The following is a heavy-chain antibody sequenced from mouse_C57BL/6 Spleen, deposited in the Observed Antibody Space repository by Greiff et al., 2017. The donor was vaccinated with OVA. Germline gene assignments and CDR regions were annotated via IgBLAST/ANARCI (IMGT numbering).Heavy chain of an antibody. D-gene: IGHD2-2*01. Sequence: EVQLQQSGAELVRPGASVKLSCTASGFNIKDDYMHWVKQRPEQGLEWIGWIDPENGDTEYASKFQGKATITADTSSNTAYLQLSSLTSEDTAVYYCTVYYGYLYYFDYWGQGTTLTVSS. CDR1: GFNIKDDY. CDR2: IDPENGDT. J-gene: IGHJ2*01. V-gene: IGHV14-4*01. CDR3: TVYYGYLYYFDY.